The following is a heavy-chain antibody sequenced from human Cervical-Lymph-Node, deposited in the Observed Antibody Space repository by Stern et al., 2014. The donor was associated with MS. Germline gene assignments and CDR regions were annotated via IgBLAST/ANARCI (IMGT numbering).Heavy chain of an antibody. CDR3: ARDCGDYAFDY. CDR1: GYSFTANW. Sequence: QLVESGAEVKKPGESLKISCKGSGYSFTANWIAWVRQLPGQGLERMGIIYPGDSDTRYSPSFQGKVTITADKSISTAYLQWSSLKASDTAMYYCARDCGDYAFDYWGQGTLVTVSS. J-gene: IGHJ4*02. V-gene: IGHV5-51*01. D-gene: IGHD4-17*01. CDR2: IYPGDSDT.